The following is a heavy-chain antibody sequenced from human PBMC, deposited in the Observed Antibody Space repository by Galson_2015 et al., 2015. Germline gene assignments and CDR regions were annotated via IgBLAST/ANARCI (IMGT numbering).Heavy chain of an antibody. D-gene: IGHD3-22*01. J-gene: IGHJ4*02. CDR2: ISYDGSNK. V-gene: IGHV3-30-3*01. CDR1: GFTFSTYT. CDR3: GSGMIAKVAVTVVDY. Sequence: AASGFTFSTYTMHWVRQAPGKGLEWVALISYDGSNKYYADSVRGRFTISRDNSKNTLYLQMNSLRAEDTAVYYCGSGMIAKVAVTVVDYWGQGTLVTVSS.